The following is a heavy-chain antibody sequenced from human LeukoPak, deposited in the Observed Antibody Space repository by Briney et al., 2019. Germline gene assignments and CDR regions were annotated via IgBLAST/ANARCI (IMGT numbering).Heavy chain of an antibody. CDR2: INPSGGST. J-gene: IGHJ5*02. CDR3: ARDKAPRYCSGGSCYRQKTNWFDP. Sequence: ASVKVSCKASGYTFTSYYMHWVRQAPGQGLEWMGIINPSGGSTSYAQKFQGRVTMTRDTSTSTVYMELSSLRSEDTAVYYCARDKAPRYCSGGSCYRQKTNWFDPWGQGTLVTVSS. V-gene: IGHV1-46*01. D-gene: IGHD2-15*01. CDR1: GYTFTSYY.